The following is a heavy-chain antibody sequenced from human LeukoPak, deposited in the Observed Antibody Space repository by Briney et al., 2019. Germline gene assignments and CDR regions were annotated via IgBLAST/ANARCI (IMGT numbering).Heavy chain of an antibody. Sequence: SETLSLTCTVSGDSIGNSNYYWAWVRQPPGKGLEWLGSILYSGSTYYNPSLKSRVTISVDTSKNQFSLNLHSVTAADTATYYCARRGITYSSSFFAYWGQGTLVTVSS. J-gene: IGHJ4*02. CDR1: GDSIGNSNYY. V-gene: IGHV4-39*01. CDR2: ILYSGST. CDR3: ARRGITYSSSFFAY. D-gene: IGHD6-13*01.